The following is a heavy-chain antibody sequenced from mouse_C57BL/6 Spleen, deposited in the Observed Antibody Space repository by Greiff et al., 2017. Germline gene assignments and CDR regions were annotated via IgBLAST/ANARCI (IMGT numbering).Heavy chain of an antibody. J-gene: IGHJ2*01. CDR1: GYAFSSYW. CDR3: DRQGDYDYGGS. Sequence: QVQLQQSGAELVKPGASVKISCKASGYAFSSYWMNWVKQRPGKGLEWIGQIYPGDGDTNYNGKFKGKATLTADKSSSTAYIQISSLTSEDSAVYFYDRQGDYDYGGSWGQGTTLTVSS. V-gene: IGHV1-80*01. D-gene: IGHD2-4*01. CDR2: IYPGDGDT.